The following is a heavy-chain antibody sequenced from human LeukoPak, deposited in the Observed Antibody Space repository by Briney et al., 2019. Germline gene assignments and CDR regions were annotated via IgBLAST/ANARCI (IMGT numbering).Heavy chain of an antibody. CDR3: ARGTNRAFDI. J-gene: IGHJ3*02. D-gene: IGHD1-1*01. CDR1: GFTVSSNY. CDR2: IYSGGST. Sequence: GGSLRLSCAASGFTVSSNYMTWVRQAPGKGLEWVSVIYSGGSTYYADSVKGRFTISRDNSKNTLYLQMNSLRVEDTAVYYCARGTNRAFDIWGQGTMVTISS. V-gene: IGHV3-53*01.